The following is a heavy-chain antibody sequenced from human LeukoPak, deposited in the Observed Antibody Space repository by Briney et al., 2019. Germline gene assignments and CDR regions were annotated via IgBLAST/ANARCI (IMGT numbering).Heavy chain of an antibody. CDR1: GFTFSSYA. V-gene: IGHV3-30*02. J-gene: IGHJ6*03. CDR3: AKRYDFWSGRQERTYYYYYMDV. D-gene: IGHD3-3*01. Sequence: GGSLRLSCAASGFTFSSYAMHWVRQAPGKGLEWVAFIRYDRSNKYYADSVKGRFTISRDNSKNTLYLQMNSLRGEDTAVYYCAKRYDFWSGRQERTYYYYYMDVWGKGTTVTVSS. CDR2: IRYDRSNK.